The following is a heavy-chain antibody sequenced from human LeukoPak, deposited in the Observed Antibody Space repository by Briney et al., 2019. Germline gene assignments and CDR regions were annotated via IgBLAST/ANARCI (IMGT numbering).Heavy chain of an antibody. CDR1: GFTFTSSA. CDR3: AAEGSGSYYNEGAFDI. Sequence: GTSVKVSCKASGFTFTSSAMQWVRQARGQRLEWIGWIVVGSGNTNYAQKFQERVTITRDMSTSTAYMELSSLRSEDTAVYYCAAEGSGSYYNEGAFDIWGQGTMVTVSS. D-gene: IGHD3-10*01. V-gene: IGHV1-58*02. CDR2: IVVGSGNT. J-gene: IGHJ3*02.